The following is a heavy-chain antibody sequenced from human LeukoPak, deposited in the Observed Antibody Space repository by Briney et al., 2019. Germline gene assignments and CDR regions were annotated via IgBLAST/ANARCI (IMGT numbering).Heavy chain of an antibody. CDR3: ARETTGGLTMIN. J-gene: IGHJ4*02. V-gene: IGHV1-69*04. Sequence: GASVKVSCKASGGTFSSYAISWVRQAPGQGLEWMGRIIPILGIANYAQKLQGRVTMTTDTSTSTAYMELRSLRSDDTAVYYCARETTGGLTMINWGQGTLVTVSS. CDR1: GGTFSSYA. CDR2: IIPILGIA. D-gene: IGHD3-22*01.